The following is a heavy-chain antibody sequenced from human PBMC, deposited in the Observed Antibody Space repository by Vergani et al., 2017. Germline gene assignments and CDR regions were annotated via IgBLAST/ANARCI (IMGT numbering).Heavy chain of an antibody. J-gene: IGHJ6*02. D-gene: IGHD4-17*01. CDR1: GFTLSSHA. Sequence: QVQLEESGGGVVQPGRSLRLSCAGSGFTLSSHAMHWVRQAPGKGLEWVAFIWYDGSKEYYADSVKGRFTISRDNSKNTLYLQMNNLRAADTAVYYCARVPAYEGDYGDYGEGYYGMDVWGQGTTVTVSS. CDR3: ARVPAYEGDYGDYGEGYYGMDV. V-gene: IGHV3-33*01. CDR2: IWYDGSKE.